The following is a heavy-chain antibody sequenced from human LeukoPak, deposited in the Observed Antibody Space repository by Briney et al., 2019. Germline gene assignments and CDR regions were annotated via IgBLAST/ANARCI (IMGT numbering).Heavy chain of an antibody. V-gene: IGHV1-2*02. CDR3: AKSTNWGSISDGFDI. D-gene: IGHD7-27*01. J-gene: IGHJ3*02. Sequence: GASVKVSCKASGYSFIGYYIHWVRQAPGQGLEWMGWINPNSGGANYAQKFQGRVTMTRHTYISTVYMELTRLRSDDTSMYYCAKSTNWGSISDGFDIWGQGTMVTVAS. CDR2: INPNSGGA. CDR1: GYSFIGYY.